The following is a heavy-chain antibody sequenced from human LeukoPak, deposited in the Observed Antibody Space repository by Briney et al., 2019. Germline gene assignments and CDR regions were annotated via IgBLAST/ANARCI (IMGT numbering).Heavy chain of an antibody. CDR1: GFTFSSYG. J-gene: IGHJ3*02. Sequence: GGSLRLSCAASGFTFSSYGMHWVRQAPGKGLEWVAVISYDGSNKYYADSVKGRFAISRDNSKNTLYLQMNSLKAEDTAVYYCAKDRRLRPWASVRNEGAFDIWGQGTMVTVSS. CDR2: ISYDGSNK. V-gene: IGHV3-30*18. D-gene: IGHD2-21*01. CDR3: AKDRRLRPWASVRNEGAFDI.